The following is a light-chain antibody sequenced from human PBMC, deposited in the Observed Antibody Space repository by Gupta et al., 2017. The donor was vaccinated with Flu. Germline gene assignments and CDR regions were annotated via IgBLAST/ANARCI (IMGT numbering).Light chain of an antibody. V-gene: IGLV3-25*03. CDR3: HSSEGSCDLGV. CDR1: ELQNNY. Sequence: TARTTCTCAELQNNYAFWYQRNPVPAPLLLIYKDTKSPAGIPARFSVSSSGTTVTLTISRVQADDEADYYCHSSEGSCDLGVFGGGTKLTVL. CDR2: KDT. J-gene: IGLJ3*02.